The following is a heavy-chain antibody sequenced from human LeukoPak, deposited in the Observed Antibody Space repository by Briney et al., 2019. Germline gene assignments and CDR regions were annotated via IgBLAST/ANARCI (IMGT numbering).Heavy chain of an antibody. D-gene: IGHD3-9*01. CDR1: GYTFTGYY. Sequence: ASVKVPCKASGYTFTGYYMHWVRQAPGQGLEWMGWISAYNGNTNYARKLQGRVTMTTDTSTSTAYMELRSLRSDDTAVYYCAREVDYNWFDPWGQGTLVTVSS. V-gene: IGHV1-18*04. CDR3: AREVDYNWFDP. J-gene: IGHJ5*02. CDR2: ISAYNGNT.